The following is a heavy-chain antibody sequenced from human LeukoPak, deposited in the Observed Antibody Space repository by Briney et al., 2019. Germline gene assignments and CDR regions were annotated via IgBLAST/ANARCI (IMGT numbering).Heavy chain of an antibody. D-gene: IGHD3-22*01. CDR1: GYTFTSYG. CDR2: ISAYNGNT. CDR3: ARIVVYYYDSSGYYYFDY. Sequence: GASVKVSCKASGYTFTSYGISWVRQAPGQGLEWMGWISAYNGNTNYAQKLQGRVTMTTDTSTSTAYMELRSLRSGDTAVYCCARIVVYYYDSSGYYYFDYWGQGTLVTVSS. J-gene: IGHJ4*02. V-gene: IGHV1-18*01.